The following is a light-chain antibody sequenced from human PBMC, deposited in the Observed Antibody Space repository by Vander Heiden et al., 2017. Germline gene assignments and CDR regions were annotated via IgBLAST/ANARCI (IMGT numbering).Light chain of an antibody. CDR2: SDN. V-gene: IGLV1-44*01. J-gene: IGLJ3*02. Sequence: SVLTQPPSASVTPGQRVTISCSGSSSNIGSNTVNWYQQLPGTAPNLLIYSDNQRPSGVPDRFSGSKSGTSASLAISGLQPEDEADYYCAAWDDSLNGPVFGGGTKLTVL. CDR3: AAWDDSLNGPV. CDR1: SSNIGSNT.